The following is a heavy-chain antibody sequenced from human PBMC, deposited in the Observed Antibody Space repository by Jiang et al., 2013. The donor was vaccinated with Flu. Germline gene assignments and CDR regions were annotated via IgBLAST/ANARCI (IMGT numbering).Heavy chain of an antibody. CDR3: ARQIGRGSWGFXY. J-gene: IGHJ4*02. CDR2: IFYSGNT. CDR1: GGSISGSSNYW. D-gene: IGHD3-16*01. Sequence: GSGLVKPSETLSLTCTVSGGSISGSSNYWWGWIRQPPGKGLEWIGSIFYSGNTHYNPALKSRVTISVDTSKNQFSLQLRFVTAADTAVYYCARQIGRGSWGFXYWGQGTLVTVSS. V-gene: IGHV4-39*01.